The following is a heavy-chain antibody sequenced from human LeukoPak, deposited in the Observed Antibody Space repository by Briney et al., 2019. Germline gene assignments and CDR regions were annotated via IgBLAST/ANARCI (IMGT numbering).Heavy chain of an antibody. CDR1: GFTFGDYA. D-gene: IGHD2-15*01. J-gene: IGHJ6*02. V-gene: IGHV3-23*01. CDR3: AKRYCSDGSCSFFYYYGMDV. Sequence: GGSLRLSCTASGFTFGDYAMSWVRQAPGKGLDWVSAISGSGGSTYYADSVKGRFTIYRDNSKNTLYLQMNSLRAEDTAVYYCAKRYCSDGSCSFFYYYGMDVWGQGTTVTVSS. CDR2: ISGSGGST.